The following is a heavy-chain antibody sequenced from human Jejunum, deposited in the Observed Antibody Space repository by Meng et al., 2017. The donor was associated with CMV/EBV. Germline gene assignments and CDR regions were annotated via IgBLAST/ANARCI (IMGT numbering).Heavy chain of an antibody. CDR3: ARFSIVGRTNAFDM. CDR1: GFTVRTDS. CDR2: IYIGSST. Sequence: ASGFTVRTDSMSWVRQAPGKGLEWVSSIYIGSSTDYTDSVKGRFTISRDNPKNTLILQMNNLRAEDTALYYCARFSIVGRTNAFDMWGHGTMVTVSS. V-gene: IGHV3-53*01. D-gene: IGHD1-26*01. J-gene: IGHJ3*02.